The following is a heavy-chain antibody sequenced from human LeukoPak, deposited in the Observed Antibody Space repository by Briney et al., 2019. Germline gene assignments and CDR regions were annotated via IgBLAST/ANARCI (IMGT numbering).Heavy chain of an antibody. J-gene: IGHJ4*02. D-gene: IGHD3-10*01. CDR3: ARAYYYGSGSYYNPVDY. Sequence: ASVKVSCKASGYTFTGYYMHWVRQAPGQGLEWMGWTNPNSGGTNYAQKFQGRVTMTRDTSISTAYMELSRLRSDDTAVYYCARAYYYGSGSYYNPVDYWGQGTLVTVSS. CDR2: TNPNSGGT. V-gene: IGHV1-2*02. CDR1: GYTFTGYY.